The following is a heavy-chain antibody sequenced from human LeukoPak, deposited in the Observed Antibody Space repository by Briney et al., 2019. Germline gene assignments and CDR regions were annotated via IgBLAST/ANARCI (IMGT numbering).Heavy chain of an antibody. D-gene: IGHD6-19*01. V-gene: IGHV3-23*01. CDR3: AKETPEGIAVAGTDY. J-gene: IGHJ4*02. CDR2: ISGSGGST. CDR1: GFTFSIYS. Sequence: PGGSLGLSCAASGFTFSIYSMSWVRQAPGKGLEWVSAISGSGGSTYYADSVKGRFTISRGNSKNTLYLQMNSLRAEDTAVYYCAKETPEGIAVAGTDYWGQGTLVTVSS.